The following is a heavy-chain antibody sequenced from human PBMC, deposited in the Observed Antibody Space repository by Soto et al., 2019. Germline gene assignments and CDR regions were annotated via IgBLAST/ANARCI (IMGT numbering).Heavy chain of an antibody. Sequence: PRESLKISCKGSGYSFTSYWISWVRQMPGKGLEWMGRIDPSDSYTNYSPSFQGHVTISADKSISTASLQWSSLKASHTAMYYCARQFQKGSYSPDYSGQAPLVSVSS. CDR1: GYSFTSYW. CDR3: ARQFQKGSYSPDY. CDR2: IDPSDSYT. V-gene: IGHV5-10-1*01. J-gene: IGHJ4*02. D-gene: IGHD5-18*01.